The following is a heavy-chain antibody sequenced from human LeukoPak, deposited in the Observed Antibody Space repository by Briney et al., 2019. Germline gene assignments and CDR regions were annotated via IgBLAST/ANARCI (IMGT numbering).Heavy chain of an antibody. CDR2: STHSGST. J-gene: IGHJ4*02. D-gene: IGHD2-2*01. CDR3: ARGQTGAAALDF. Sequence: SETLSLTCAVDGGSFNGHYWTWIRQPPGKGLEWIGESTHSGSTSYNPSLKSRVTISVDTSKNQFSLKLTSLTAADTAVYHCARGQTGAAALDFWGPGTRVTVSS. V-gene: IGHV4-34*01. CDR1: GGSFNGHY.